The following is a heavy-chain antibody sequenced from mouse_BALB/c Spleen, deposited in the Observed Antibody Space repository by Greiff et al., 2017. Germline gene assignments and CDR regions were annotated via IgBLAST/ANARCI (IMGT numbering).Heavy chain of an antibody. J-gene: IGHJ2*01. V-gene: IGHV5-12-1*01. Sequence: EVQRVESGGGLVKPGGSLKLSCAASGFAFSSYDMSWVRQTPEKRLEWVAYISSGGGSTYYPDTVKGRFTISRDNAKNTLYLQMSSLKSEDTAMYYCARASSGYVGCYFDYWGQGTTLTVSS. CDR2: ISSGGGST. D-gene: IGHD3-1*01. CDR1: GFAFSSYD. CDR3: ARASSGYVGCYFDY.